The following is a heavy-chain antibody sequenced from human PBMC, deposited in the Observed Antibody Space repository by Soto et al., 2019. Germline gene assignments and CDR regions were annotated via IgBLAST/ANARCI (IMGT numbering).Heavy chain of an antibody. D-gene: IGHD5-12*01. CDR3: ARAWPRSSPEH. V-gene: IGHV4-34*01. J-gene: IGHJ1*01. Sequence: SETLSLTCAVYGGSLSGFYWSWIRQPPGEGLEWIGEINPSGSTNYYPSLKSRVTISLDMSKNQFFLKLSSVTAADTAVYYCARAWPRSSPEHWGQGTLVTVSS. CDR1: GGSLSGFY. CDR2: INPSGST.